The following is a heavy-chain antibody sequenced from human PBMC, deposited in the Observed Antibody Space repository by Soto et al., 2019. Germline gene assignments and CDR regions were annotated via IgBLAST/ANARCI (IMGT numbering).Heavy chain of an antibody. CDR2: IYSSGST. CDR3: ARDHTHSYGVYYFAY. D-gene: IGHD5-18*01. J-gene: IGHJ4*02. V-gene: IGHV4-59*01. Sequence: SETLSLTCTVSGGSISNYYWNWIRQSPGKGLEWIGYIYSSGSTHYNPSLQNRVTISIDTSKNQVSLKVNSVTAADTAVYVCARDHTHSYGVYYFAYWGQGTPVT. CDR1: GGSISNYY.